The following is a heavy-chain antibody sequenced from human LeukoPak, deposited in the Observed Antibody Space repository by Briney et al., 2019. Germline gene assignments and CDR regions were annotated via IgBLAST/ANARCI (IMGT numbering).Heavy chain of an antibody. V-gene: IGHV3-64*01. D-gene: IGHD1-26*01. CDR2: ISSNGGST. CDR1: GFTFSSYA. J-gene: IGHJ3*02. Sequence: GGSLRLSCAASGFTFSSYAMHWVRQAPGKGLEYVSAISSNGGSTYYANSVKGRFTISRDNSKNTLYLQMGSLRAEDMAVYYCARDVGGTPGAFDIWGQGTMVTVSS. CDR3: ARDVGGTPGAFDI.